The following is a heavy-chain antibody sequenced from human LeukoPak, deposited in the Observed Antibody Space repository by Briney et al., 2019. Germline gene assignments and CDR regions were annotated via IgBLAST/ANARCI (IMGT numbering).Heavy chain of an antibody. D-gene: IGHD3-9*01. CDR3: AKFYDILTSFFDY. CDR1: GFTFSSYA. V-gene: IGHV3-23*01. CDR2: ISGGGGST. J-gene: IGHJ4*02. Sequence: GGSLRLSCAASGFTFSSYAMSWVRQSPGKGLEWVSAISGGGGSTYYAYYTDSVKGRFTISRDNSKNTLYLQMNSLRAEDTAVYYCAKFYDILTSFFDYWGQGTLVTVSS.